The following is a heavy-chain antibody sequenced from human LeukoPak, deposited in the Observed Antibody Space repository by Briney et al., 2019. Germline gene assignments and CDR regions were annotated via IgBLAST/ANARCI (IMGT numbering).Heavy chain of an antibody. CDR2: IWYDGTNT. CDR1: CFPFSSYG. J-gene: IGHJ3*02. V-gene: IGHV3-33*01. Sequence: GGSLRLSGAASCFPFSSYGMHWVRQAPGRGLEWVAVIWYDGTNTYYADSVKGRFTISRDNSKNTLYLQMNSLRAEDTAVYYCARDFCSGGSCYPDAFDIWGQGTMVTVSS. CDR3: ARDFCSGGSCYPDAFDI. D-gene: IGHD2-15*01.